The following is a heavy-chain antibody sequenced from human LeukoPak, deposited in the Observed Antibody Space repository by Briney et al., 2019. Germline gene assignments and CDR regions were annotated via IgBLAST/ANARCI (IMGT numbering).Heavy chain of an antibody. D-gene: IGHD3-22*01. J-gene: IGHJ4*02. Sequence: KPSETLSLTCTVSGGSISSGGYYWSWIRQHPGKGLEWIGYIYYSGSTYYNPSLKSRVTISVDTSKNQFSLKLSSVTAADTAMYYCARVVGYYDSSGYYHTPLDYWGQGTLVTVSS. V-gene: IGHV4-31*03. CDR2: IYYSGST. CDR1: GGSISSGGYY. CDR3: ARVVGYYDSSGYYHTPLDY.